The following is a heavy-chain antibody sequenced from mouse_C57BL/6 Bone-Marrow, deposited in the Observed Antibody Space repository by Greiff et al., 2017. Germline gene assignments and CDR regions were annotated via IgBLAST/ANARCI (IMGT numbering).Heavy chain of an antibody. D-gene: IGHD2-5*01. V-gene: IGHV2-9-1*01. Sequence: VQRVESGPGLVAPSQSLSITCTVSGFSLTSYAISWVRQPPGKGLEWLGVIWTGGGTNYNSALKSRLSISKDNSKSQVFLKMNSLQTDDTARYYCAGYYSNFPWFAYWGQGTLVTVSA. J-gene: IGHJ3*01. CDR1: GFSLTSYA. CDR3: AGYYSNFPWFAY. CDR2: IWTGGGT.